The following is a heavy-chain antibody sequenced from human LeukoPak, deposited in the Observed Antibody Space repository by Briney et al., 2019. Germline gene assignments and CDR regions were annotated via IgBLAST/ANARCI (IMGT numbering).Heavy chain of an antibody. Sequence: SGTLSLTCTVSGASVSRNWWSWVRQPPGKGLEWIGEIHHSGGTNYNPSLKSRVTISVDTSKNQFSLKLSSVTAADTAVYYCARRSVTTYWYFDLWGRGTLVTVSS. CDR2: IHHSGGT. CDR3: ARRSVTTYWYFDL. V-gene: IGHV4-4*02. J-gene: IGHJ2*01. CDR1: GASVSRNW. D-gene: IGHD4-17*01.